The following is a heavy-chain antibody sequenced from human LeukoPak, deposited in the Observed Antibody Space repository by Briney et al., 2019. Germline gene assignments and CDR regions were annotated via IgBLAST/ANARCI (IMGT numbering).Heavy chain of an antibody. CDR3: ARDRLLRFLEWSLVPQPFDY. V-gene: IGHV7-4-1*02. Sequence: ASVKVSCKASGYTFTSYAMNWVRQAPGQGLEWMGWINTNTENPTYAQGFTGRFVFSLDTSVSTAYLQISSLKAEDTAVYYCARDRLLRFLEWSLVPQPFDYWGQGTLVTVSS. CDR2: INTNTENP. CDR1: GYTFTSYA. D-gene: IGHD3-3*01. J-gene: IGHJ4*02.